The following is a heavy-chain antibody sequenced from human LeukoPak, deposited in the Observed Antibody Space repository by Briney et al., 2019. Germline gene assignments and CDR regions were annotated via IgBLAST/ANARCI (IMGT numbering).Heavy chain of an antibody. J-gene: IGHJ3*02. CDR3: ARQYYYDSSGYLDAFDI. V-gene: IGHV4-59*08. CDR1: GDSISSYY. Sequence: SETLSLTCTVSGDSISSYYWSWIRQPPGKGLEWIGYIYYSGGTDYNPSLKSRVTISVETSKNQFSLKLSSVTAADTAVYYCARQYYYDSSGYLDAFDIWGQGTMVTVSS. D-gene: IGHD3-22*01. CDR2: IYYSGGT.